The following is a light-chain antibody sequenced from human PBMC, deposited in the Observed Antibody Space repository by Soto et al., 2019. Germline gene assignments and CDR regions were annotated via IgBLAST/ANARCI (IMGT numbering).Light chain of an antibody. CDR3: QQYNNWPWT. CDR2: GAS. CDR1: QSINDT. V-gene: IGKV3-15*01. J-gene: IGKJ1*01. Sequence: IVIAQAPAALSVSPGGSATLSCRASQSINDTLAWYHQKPGQAPRLLIHGASTRAPGFPARFSGSGSGTDFTLTISSLQSEDFAVYYCQQYNNWPWTFGQGTKVDIK.